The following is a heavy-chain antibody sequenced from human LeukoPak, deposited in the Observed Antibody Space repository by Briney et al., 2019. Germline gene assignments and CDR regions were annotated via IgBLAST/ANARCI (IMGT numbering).Heavy chain of an antibody. Sequence: GGSLRLSCADSGFTFSSYAMSWVRQAPGRGLEWVSVISGSGGSTYYADSVKGRFTISRDNAENSLYLQMNSLRDEDTAVYYCARAMRSGYDYWGQGTLVTVSS. V-gene: IGHV3-23*01. CDR3: ARAMRSGYDY. D-gene: IGHD5-12*01. CDR2: ISGSGGST. CDR1: GFTFSSYA. J-gene: IGHJ4*02.